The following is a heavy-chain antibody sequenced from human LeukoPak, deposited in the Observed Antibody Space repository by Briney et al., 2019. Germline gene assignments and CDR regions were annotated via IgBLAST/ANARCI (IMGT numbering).Heavy chain of an antibody. D-gene: IGHD2-2*01. CDR1: GFTFSSYG. V-gene: IGHV3-30*02. J-gene: IGHJ6*03. CDR3: ARGEKVVPAAMSFYYYYMDV. Sequence: PGGSLRLSCSASGFTFSSYGMHWVRQAPGKGLEWLAFIRYDGGNKYYADSVKGRFTISRDNAKNSLYLQMNSLRAEDTAVYYCARGEKVVPAAMSFYYYYMDVWGKGTTVTISS. CDR2: IRYDGGNK.